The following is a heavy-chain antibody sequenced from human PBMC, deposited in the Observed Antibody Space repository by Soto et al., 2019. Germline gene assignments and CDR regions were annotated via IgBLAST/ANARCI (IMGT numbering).Heavy chain of an antibody. CDR1: GGTFSSYA. V-gene: IGHV1-69*13. J-gene: IGHJ3*02. CDR2: IIPIFGTA. D-gene: IGHD3-10*01. Sequence: ASVKVSCKASGGTFSSYAISWVRQAPGQGLEWMGGIIPIFGTANYAQKFQGRVTITADESTSTAYMELSSLSSEDTAVYYCAKKTSMVRGVIITFGAFDIWGQGTMVTVSS. CDR3: AKKTSMVRGVIITFGAFDI.